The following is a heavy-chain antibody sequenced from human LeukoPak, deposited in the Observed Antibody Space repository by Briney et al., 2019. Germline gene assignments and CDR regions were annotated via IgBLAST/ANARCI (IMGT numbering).Heavy chain of an antibody. J-gene: IGHJ4*02. D-gene: IGHD6-19*01. CDR3: AKSVGIAVALIDY. Sequence: PGGSLRLSCAASGFTFSSYGMHWVRQAPGKGLEWVAVISYDGSNKYYADSVKGRFTISRDNSKNTLYLQMNSLRAEDTAVYYCAKSVGIAVALIDYWGQGTLVTVSS. CDR2: ISYDGSNK. CDR1: GFTFSSYG. V-gene: IGHV3-30*18.